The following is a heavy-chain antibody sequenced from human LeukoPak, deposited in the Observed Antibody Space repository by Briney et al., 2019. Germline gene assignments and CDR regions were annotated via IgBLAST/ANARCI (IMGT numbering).Heavy chain of an antibody. D-gene: IGHD2-2*01. CDR1: GFTFDDYG. V-gene: IGHV3-20*04. CDR2: INWNGGST. CDR3: ARDFSAQVPVTIHDNWFDP. Sequence: PGGSLRLSCAASGFTFDDYGMSWVRQAPGKGLEWVSGINWNGGSTGYADSVKGRFTISRVNAKKSLYLQMNSLRADDTAMYYCARDFSAQVPVTIHDNWFDPWGQGTLVIVSS. J-gene: IGHJ5*02.